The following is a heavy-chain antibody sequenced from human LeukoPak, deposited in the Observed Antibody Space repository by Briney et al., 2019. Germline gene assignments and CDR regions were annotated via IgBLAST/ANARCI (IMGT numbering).Heavy chain of an antibody. V-gene: IGHV4-34*01. CDR1: GGSFSGYY. CDR2: INHSGST. CDR3: ARPTYDYVWGSYRFSAFDI. D-gene: IGHD3-16*02. J-gene: IGHJ3*02. Sequence: SETLSLTCAVCGGSFSGYYWSWIRQPPGKGLEWIGEINHSGSTNYNPSLKSRVTISVDTSKNQFSLKLSSVTAADTAVYYCARPTYDYVWGSYRFSAFDIWGQGTMVTVSS.